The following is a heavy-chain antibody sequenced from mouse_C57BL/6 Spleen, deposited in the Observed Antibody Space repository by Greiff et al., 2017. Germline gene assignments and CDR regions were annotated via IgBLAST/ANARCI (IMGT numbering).Heavy chain of an antibody. CDR1: GYTFTDYE. CDR3: TSWDYYGSSHWYFYV. J-gene: IGHJ1*03. CDR2: IDPETGGT. V-gene: IGHV1-15*01. Sequence: QVQLKQSGAELVRPGASVTLSCKASGYTFTDYEMHWVKQTPVHGLEWIGAIDPETGGTAYNQKFKGKAILTADKSASTAYMELRSLTSEDSAVYYCTSWDYYGSSHWYFYVWGTGTTVTVSS. D-gene: IGHD1-1*01.